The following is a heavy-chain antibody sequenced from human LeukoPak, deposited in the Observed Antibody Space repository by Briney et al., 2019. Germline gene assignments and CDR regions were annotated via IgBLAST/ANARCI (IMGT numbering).Heavy chain of an antibody. CDR2: IIPIFGTA. CDR3: ARAEPLDYDILTVNWFDP. D-gene: IGHD3-9*01. CDR1: GGTFSSYA. J-gene: IGHJ5*02. V-gene: IGHV1-69*06. Sequence: SVMVSCKASGGTFSSYAISWVRQAPGQGLEWMGGIIPIFGTANYAQKFQGRVTITADKSTSTAYMELSSLRSEDTAVYYCARAEPLDYDILTVNWFDPWGQGTLVTVSS.